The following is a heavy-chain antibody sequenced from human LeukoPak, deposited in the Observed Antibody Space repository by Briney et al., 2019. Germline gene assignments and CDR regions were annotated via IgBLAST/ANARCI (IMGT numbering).Heavy chain of an antibody. CDR2: IYYSGST. CDR1: GGSISSSSYY. J-gene: IGHJ6*03. CDR3: AIHNYYYYMYV. V-gene: IGHV4-39*01. Sequence: TSEALSLTCTVSGGSISSSSYYWGWIRQPPGKGLEWIGSIYYSGSTYYNPSLKSRVTISVDTSKNQFSLKLSSVTAADTAVYYCAIHNYYYYMYVWAKGTTVTVSS.